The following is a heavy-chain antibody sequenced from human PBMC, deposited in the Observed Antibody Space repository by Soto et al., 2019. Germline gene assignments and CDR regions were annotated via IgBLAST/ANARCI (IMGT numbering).Heavy chain of an antibody. CDR1: GFTFSSYG. Sequence: GGSLRLSCAASGFTFSSYGMHWVRQAPGKGLEWVAVISHDGSNKYYADSVKGRFTISRDNSKNTLYLQMNSLRAEDTAVYYCAKGLNVLLWFGEDYYGMDVWGQGTTVTVSS. V-gene: IGHV3-30*18. J-gene: IGHJ6*02. CDR3: AKGLNVLLWFGEDYYGMDV. D-gene: IGHD3-10*01. CDR2: ISHDGSNK.